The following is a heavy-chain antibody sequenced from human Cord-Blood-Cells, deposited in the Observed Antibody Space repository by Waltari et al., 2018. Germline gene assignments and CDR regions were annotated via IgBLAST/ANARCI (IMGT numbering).Heavy chain of an antibody. CDR2: INHSGST. Sequence: QVQLQQWGAGLVTPSEPLSLTCAVYGGSFSGYYWSCIRQPPGKGLEWIGEINHSGSTNYNPSLKSRVTISVDTSKNQFSLKLSSVTAADTAVYYCAGGILEWLTIDYWGQGTLVTVSS. J-gene: IGHJ4*02. V-gene: IGHV4-34*01. D-gene: IGHD3-3*01. CDR3: AGGILEWLTIDY. CDR1: GGSFSGYY.